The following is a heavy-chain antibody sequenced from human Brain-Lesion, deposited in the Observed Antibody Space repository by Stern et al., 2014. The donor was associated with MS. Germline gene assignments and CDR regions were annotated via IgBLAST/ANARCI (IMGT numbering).Heavy chain of an antibody. CDR1: GYTLTELS. CDR2: FDPEDGET. CDR3: ATLSPGAGGNYYRHFDY. J-gene: IGHJ4*02. D-gene: IGHD1-26*01. Sequence: VQLEESGAEMKKPGASVKVSCKVSGYTLTELSMHWVRQAPRKGLEWLGGFDPEDGETIYAQKFQGRVTMTEDTSTDTAYMELSSLRSEDTAVYYCATLSPGAGGNYYRHFDYWGQGTLVTVSS. V-gene: IGHV1-24*01.